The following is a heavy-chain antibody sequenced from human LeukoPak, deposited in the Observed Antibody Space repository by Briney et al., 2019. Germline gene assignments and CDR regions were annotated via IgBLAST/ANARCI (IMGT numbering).Heavy chain of an antibody. CDR2: INHSGST. CDR1: GGSFSGYY. Sequence: SETLSLTCAVYGGSFSGYYRSWIRQPPGKGLEWIGEINHSGSTNYNPSLKSRVTISVDTSKNQFSLKLSSVTAADTAVYYCARGSTSYYDFWSGYQHPLYYGMDVWGRGTTVTVSS. J-gene: IGHJ6*02. V-gene: IGHV4-34*01. CDR3: ARGSTSYYDFWSGYQHPLYYGMDV. D-gene: IGHD3-3*01.